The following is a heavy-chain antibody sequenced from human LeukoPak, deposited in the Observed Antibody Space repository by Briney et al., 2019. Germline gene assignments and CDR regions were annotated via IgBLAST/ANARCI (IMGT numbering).Heavy chain of an antibody. CDR1: GGSISTSNYY. V-gene: IGHV4-39*07. J-gene: IGHJ5*02. CDR2: IFYSGST. Sequence: SETLSLTCTVSGGSISTSNYYWGWIRQPPGTGLEWIGNIFYSGSTYYNPSLKGRVTISVDTSKNQFSLKLSSVTAADTAVYYCAREPGGADTAMAGASWFDPWGQGTLVTVSS. D-gene: IGHD5-18*01. CDR3: AREPGGADTAMAGASWFDP.